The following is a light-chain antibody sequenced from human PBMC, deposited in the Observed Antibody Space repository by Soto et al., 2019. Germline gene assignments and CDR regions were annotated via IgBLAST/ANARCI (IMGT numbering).Light chain of an antibody. CDR2: TNN. CDR3: AAWDDSLSGPV. V-gene: IGLV1-47*02. Sequence: QSVLTQPPSASGTTGQRVTISCSGSSSNIGSNYVYWYQQVPGTAPNLLIYTNNQRPSGVPDRFSGSKSGTSASLAISGLRSEDEAAYYCAAWDDSLSGPVFGGGTKLTVL. J-gene: IGLJ3*02. CDR1: SSNIGSNY.